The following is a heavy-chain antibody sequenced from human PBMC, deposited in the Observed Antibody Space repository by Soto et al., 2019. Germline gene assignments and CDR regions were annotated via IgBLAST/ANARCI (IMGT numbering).Heavy chain of an antibody. V-gene: IGHV3-30*18. CDR3: AKDRHTVMMPVVWDYYYGLDV. D-gene: IGHD5-18*01. Sequence: QVQLVESGGGVVQPGRSLRLSCAASGFTFSSYGMHWVRQAPGKGLEWVAIISYDGTTTYFADSVKGRFTISRDSSENTLYLQMNSLSAEDTAIYYCAKDRHTVMMPVVWDYYYGLDVWGQGTTVTVSS. CDR1: GFTFSSYG. J-gene: IGHJ6*02. CDR2: ISYDGTTT.